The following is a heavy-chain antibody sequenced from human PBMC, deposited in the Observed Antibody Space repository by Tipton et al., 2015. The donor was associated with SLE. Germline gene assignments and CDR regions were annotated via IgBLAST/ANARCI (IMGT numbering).Heavy chain of an antibody. J-gene: IGHJ4*02. CDR2: ISSSSTI. Sequence: SLRLSCAASGFTFSSYSMNWVRQAPGKGLGWVSYISSSSTIYYADSVKGRFTISRDNAKNSLYLQMNSLRAEDTAVYYCARISSSAARHDYWGQGPLVTV. D-gene: IGHD6-6*01. CDR3: ARISSSAARHDY. CDR1: GFTFSSYS. V-gene: IGHV3-48*01.